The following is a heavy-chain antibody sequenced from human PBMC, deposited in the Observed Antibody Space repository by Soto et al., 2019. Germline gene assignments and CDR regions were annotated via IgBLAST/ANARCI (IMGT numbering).Heavy chain of an antibody. J-gene: IGHJ5*02. Sequence: QVQLVQSGAEVKKPGASVKVSCKVSGYTLTELSMHWVRQAPGKGLEGMGGFDPEDGETIYAQKFQGRVTMNEDTSTDTAYMELSSLRSEDTAVYYCATGLSSSLAGVWFDPWGQGTLVTVSS. V-gene: IGHV1-24*01. CDR1: GYTLTELS. D-gene: IGHD6-13*01. CDR2: FDPEDGET. CDR3: ATGLSSSLAGVWFDP.